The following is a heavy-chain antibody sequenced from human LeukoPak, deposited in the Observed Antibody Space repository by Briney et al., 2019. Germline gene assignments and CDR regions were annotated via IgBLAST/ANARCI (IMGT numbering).Heavy chain of an antibody. D-gene: IGHD5-12*01. CDR1: GYRFSTNW. Sequence: GESLKISCKGSGYRFSTNWISWVRQMPGKGLEWMGNIDPSDSYINYSPSFQGQVTISADKSISTAYLQWSSLKASDTAMYYCARPARQRGYSGYDGWFDPWGQGTLVTVSS. CDR2: IDPSDSYI. CDR3: ARPARQRGYSGYDGWFDP. V-gene: IGHV5-10-1*04. J-gene: IGHJ5*02.